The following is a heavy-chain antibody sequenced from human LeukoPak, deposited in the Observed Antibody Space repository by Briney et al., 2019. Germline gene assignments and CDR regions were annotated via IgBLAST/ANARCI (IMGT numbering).Heavy chain of an antibody. J-gene: IGHJ4*02. V-gene: IGHV3-74*01. D-gene: IGHD3-22*01. CDR3: AGGSPLPMIADC. Sequence: GSLRLSCGASGLTFCRYWLHRVRQAPGKGLVWVARINSDGSSTGYADSGKGRFTISRDNAKNTLYLQMNSLRAEDTAVYYCAGGSPLPMIADCWGQGTLVIVSS. CDR2: INSDGSST. CDR1: GLTFCRYW.